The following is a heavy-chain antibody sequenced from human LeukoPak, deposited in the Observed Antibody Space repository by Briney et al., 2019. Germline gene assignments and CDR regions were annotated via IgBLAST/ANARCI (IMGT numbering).Heavy chain of an antibody. D-gene: IGHD3-22*01. V-gene: IGHV4-30-4*01. CDR2: IYYSGST. CDR3: ARYNRRPTGGYYDSSGSSPYFDY. J-gene: IGHJ4*02. Sequence: SQTLSLTCTVSGGSISSGDYYWSWIRQPPGKGLEWIGYIYYSGSTYYNPSLKSRVTISVDTSKNQFSLKLSSVTAADTAVYYRARYNRRPTGGYYDSSGSSPYFDYWGQGTLVTVSS. CDR1: GGSISSGDYY.